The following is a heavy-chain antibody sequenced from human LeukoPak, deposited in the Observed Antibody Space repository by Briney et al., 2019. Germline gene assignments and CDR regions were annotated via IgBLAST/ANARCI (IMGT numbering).Heavy chain of an antibody. CDR2: IYYSGST. D-gene: IGHD3-10*01. J-gene: IGHJ6*03. V-gene: IGHV4-39*01. Sequence: SETLSLTCTVSGGSISSSSYYWGWIRQPPGKGLEWIGSIYYSGSTYYNPSLKSRVTISVDTSKNQFSLKLSSVTAADTAVYYCARHVGSGVRGVMWYMDVWGKGTTVTISS. CDR3: ARHVGSGVRGVMWYMDV. CDR1: GGSISSSSYY.